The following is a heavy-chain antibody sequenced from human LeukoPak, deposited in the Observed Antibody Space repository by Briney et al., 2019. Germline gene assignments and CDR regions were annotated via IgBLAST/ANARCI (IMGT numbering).Heavy chain of an antibody. D-gene: IGHD5-24*01. CDR2: INHSGST. CDR1: GGSFSGYY. V-gene: IGHV4-34*01. CDR3: ARERRDGYKVYFDY. Sequence: SKTLSLTCAVYGGSFSGYYWSWIRQPPGKGLEWIGEINHSGSTDYNPSLKSRVIISVDTSKNQFSLRLSSVTAADTAVYYCARERRDGYKVYFDYWGQGTLVTVSS. J-gene: IGHJ4*02.